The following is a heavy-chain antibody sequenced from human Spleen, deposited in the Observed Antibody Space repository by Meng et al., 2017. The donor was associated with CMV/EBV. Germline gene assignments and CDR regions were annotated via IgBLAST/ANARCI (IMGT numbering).Heavy chain of an antibody. CDR3: AREITTTTRLSGAFHI. V-gene: IGHV3-53*01. CDR1: GFTVSSNY. J-gene: IGHJ3*02. Sequence: GESLKISCAASGFTVSSNYMSWVRQAAGKGLEWVTVISRCGNTYYADSVKGRFTISRDNSKNTLYLQLSSLRAEDTAVYYCAREITTTTRLSGAFHIWGQGTMVTVSS. CDR2: ISRCGNT. D-gene: IGHD3-22*01.